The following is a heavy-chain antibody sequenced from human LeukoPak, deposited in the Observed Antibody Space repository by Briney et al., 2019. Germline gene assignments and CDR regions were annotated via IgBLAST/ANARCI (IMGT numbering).Heavy chain of an antibody. J-gene: IGHJ5*02. D-gene: IGHD3-10*01. CDR2: INHSGST. CDR3: ARRPITMVRGVTKYNWFDP. Sequence: SETLSLTCAVYGGSFSGYYWSWIRQSPGKGLEWIGEINHSGSTNYNPSLKSRVTISVDTSKNQFSLKLSSVTAADTAVYYCARRPITMVRGVTKYNWFDPWGQGTQVTVSS. CDR1: GGSFSGYY. V-gene: IGHV4-34*01.